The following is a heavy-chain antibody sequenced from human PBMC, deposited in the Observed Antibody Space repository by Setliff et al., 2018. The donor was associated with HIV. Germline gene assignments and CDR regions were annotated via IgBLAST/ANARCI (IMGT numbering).Heavy chain of an antibody. CDR2: INTDGSSA. CDR1: GFTLSDYY. V-gene: IGHV3-74*03. J-gene: IGHJ4*02. D-gene: IGHD3-16*01. CDR3: AAVPWGHSSLIIDH. Sequence: PGGSLRLSCAVSGFTLSDYYMDWVRQAPGKGLVWVSRINTDGSSATYADSVKGRFTNSRDNAKNSVYLQMHSLRVEDTAVYYCAAVPWGHSSLIIDHWGQGTPVTVSS.